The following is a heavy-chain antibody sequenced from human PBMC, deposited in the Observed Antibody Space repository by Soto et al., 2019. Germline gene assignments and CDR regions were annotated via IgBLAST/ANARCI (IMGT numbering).Heavy chain of an antibody. CDR2: ISGSSRYT. CDR1: GFNFSDHY. Sequence: PGGSLRLSCAASGFNFSDHYMNWIRQAPGKGLEWVSYISGSSRYTNFADSVKGRFTISRDNAKNSLYLQMNSLRAEDTAVYYCARHTSGWYYYDYWGQGTQVTVSS. D-gene: IGHD6-19*01. CDR3: ARHTSGWYYYDY. V-gene: IGHV3-11*06. J-gene: IGHJ4*02.